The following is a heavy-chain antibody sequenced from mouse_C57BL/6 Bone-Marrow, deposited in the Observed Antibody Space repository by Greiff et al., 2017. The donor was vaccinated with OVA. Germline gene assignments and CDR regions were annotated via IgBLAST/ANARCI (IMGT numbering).Heavy chain of an antibody. CDR2: IDPSDSYT. J-gene: IGHJ3*01. D-gene: IGHD4-1*01. Sequence: QVQLQQPGAELVKPGASVKLSCKASGYTFTSYWMQWVKQRPGQGLEWIGEIDPSDSYTNYNQKFKGKATLTVDTSSSTAYMQLSSLSSVDSAVYYCASYWDGFAYWGPVPLVTVSA. V-gene: IGHV1-50*01. CDR1: GYTFTSYW. CDR3: ASYWDGFAY.